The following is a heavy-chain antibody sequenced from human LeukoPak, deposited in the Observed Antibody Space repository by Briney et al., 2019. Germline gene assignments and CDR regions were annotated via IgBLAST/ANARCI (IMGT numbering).Heavy chain of an antibody. CDR1: GGTFSSYA. CDR3: AREGAYSSSPLDY. CDR2: IIPIFGTA. V-gene: IGHV1-69*01. J-gene: IGHJ4*02. Sequence: SVKVSCKASGGTFSSYAISWVRQAPGQGLEWMGGIIPIFGTANYAQKFQGRVAITADESTSTAYMELSSLRSEDTAVYYCAREGAYSSSPLDYWGQGTLVTVSS. D-gene: IGHD6-13*01.